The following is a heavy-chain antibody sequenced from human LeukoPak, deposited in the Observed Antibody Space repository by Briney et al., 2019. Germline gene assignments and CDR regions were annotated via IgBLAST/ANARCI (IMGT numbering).Heavy chain of an antibody. CDR3: ARAAHGAFDY. CDR2: IYPDDSDT. CDR1: GYSFTSHW. Sequence: GESLKISRKGSGYSFTSHWIGWVRQMPGKGLEWMGIIYPDDSDTRYSPSFQGQVTISADKSISTAYLQWRSLKASDTAMFYCARAAHGAFDYWGQGTLVTVSS. J-gene: IGHJ4*02. V-gene: IGHV5-51*01. D-gene: IGHD4/OR15-4a*01.